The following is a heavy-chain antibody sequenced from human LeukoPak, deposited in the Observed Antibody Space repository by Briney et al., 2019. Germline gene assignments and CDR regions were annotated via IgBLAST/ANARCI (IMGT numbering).Heavy chain of an antibody. J-gene: IGHJ4*02. D-gene: IGHD5-24*01. Sequence: SGGSLRLSCAASGFTFSSYAMSWVRQAPGKGLEWISTISGSGGTTYYADSVKGRFRISRDNSKNTLSLEMNSPRAEDTAVYYCAKDRGDGYGVGPDYWGQGTLVTVSS. CDR1: GFTFSSYA. CDR3: AKDRGDGYGVGPDY. CDR2: ISGSGGTT. V-gene: IGHV3-23*01.